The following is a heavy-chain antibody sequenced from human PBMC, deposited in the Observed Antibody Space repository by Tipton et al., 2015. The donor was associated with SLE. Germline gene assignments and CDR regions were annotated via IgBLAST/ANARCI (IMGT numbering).Heavy chain of an antibody. D-gene: IGHD3-9*01. J-gene: IGHJ5*02. CDR3: VRDKWGEYYPSTGYFWSFDP. CDR2: VDNSGSA. Sequence: TLSLTCTVSGVSIRSYFWSWIRQPPGKGLELIGFVDNSGSAGYNPSLKSRVTLSVDTSKNQFSLNLSSLTAADTAVYYCVRDKWGEYYPSTGYFWSFDPWGQGILVTVSS. CDR1: GVSIRSYF. V-gene: IGHV4-59*12.